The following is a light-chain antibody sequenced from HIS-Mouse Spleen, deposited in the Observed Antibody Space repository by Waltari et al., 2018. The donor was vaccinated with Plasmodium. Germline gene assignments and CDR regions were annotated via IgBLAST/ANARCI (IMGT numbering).Light chain of an antibody. CDR2: GAS. CDR3: QQYNNWSFT. J-gene: IGKJ3*01. V-gene: IGKV3-15*01. Sequence: EIVVTQSPATRSLSPGESATLSCRASQSVSSNLAWYQQKPGQAPRLLIYGASTRATGIPARFSGSGSGTEFTLTISSLQSEDFAVYYCQQYNNWSFTFGPGTKVDIK. CDR1: QSVSSN.